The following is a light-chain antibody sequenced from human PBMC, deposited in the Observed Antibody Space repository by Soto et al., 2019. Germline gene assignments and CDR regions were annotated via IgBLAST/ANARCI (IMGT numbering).Light chain of an antibody. J-gene: IGKJ1*01. CDR2: WAS. Sequence: DIGMTQSPDSLAVSLGERATINCKSSQSVLYTSNNKNYLTWYQQRPGQPPKLLIYWASTRQSGVPDRFSGSGSGTDFTLTISSLQAEDVAVYYCQQYYSLPLTYGQGTKVEIK. CDR1: QSVLYTSNNKNY. CDR3: QQYYSLPLT. V-gene: IGKV4-1*01.